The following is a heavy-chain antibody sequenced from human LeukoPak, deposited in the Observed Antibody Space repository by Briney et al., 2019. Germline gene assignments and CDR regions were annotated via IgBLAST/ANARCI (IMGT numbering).Heavy chain of an antibody. J-gene: IGHJ4*02. CDR2: IIPILGIA. V-gene: IGHV1-69*04. Sequence: SVKVSCKASGYTFTSYGISWVRQAPGQGLEWMGRIIPILGIANYAQKFQGRVTITADKSTSTAYMELSSLRSEDTAVYYYARDSTVAGFDYWGQGTLVTVSS. CDR1: GYTFTSYG. D-gene: IGHD6-19*01. CDR3: ARDSTVAGFDY.